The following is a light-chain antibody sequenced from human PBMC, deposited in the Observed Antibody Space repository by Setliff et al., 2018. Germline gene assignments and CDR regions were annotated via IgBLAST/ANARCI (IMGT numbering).Light chain of an antibody. CDR2: GNS. J-gene: IGLJ2*01. V-gene: IGLV1-44*01. CDR3: ATWDDGLNGAV. Sequence: QSVLTQPPSASGTPGQRVTISCSGSRSNVGLNTVDWYQQLPGTAPKLLVFGNSQRPSGVPDRFSGSKSGTTASLVISGLQSEDEADYYCATWDDGLNGAVFGGGTKVTVL. CDR1: RSNVGLNT.